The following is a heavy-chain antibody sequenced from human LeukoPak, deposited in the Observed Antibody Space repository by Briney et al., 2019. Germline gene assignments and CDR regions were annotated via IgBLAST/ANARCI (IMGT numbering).Heavy chain of an antibody. J-gene: IGHJ6*03. CDR3: ARVFYDSSNSYYYMGV. V-gene: IGHV1-18*01. Sequence: ASVKVSCKASGYTFTSYGISWVRQAPGQGLEWMGWISAYNGNTNYAQKPQGRVTMTTDTSTSTAYMELRSLRSDDTAVYYCARVFYDSSNSYYYMGVWGTGTTVTVSS. D-gene: IGHD3-22*01. CDR2: ISAYNGNT. CDR1: GYTFTSYG.